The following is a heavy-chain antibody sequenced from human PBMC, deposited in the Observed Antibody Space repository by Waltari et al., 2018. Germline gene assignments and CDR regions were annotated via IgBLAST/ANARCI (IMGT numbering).Heavy chain of an antibody. CDR1: GGSFSDYY. CDR3: ARVGSNYYYYYYMDV. CDR2: INHSGST. Sequence: QVQLQQWGAGLLKSSETLSLTCAVYGGSFSDYYWSWIRQPPGKGLEWIGEINHSGSTNYSPSLESRVTISVDTSKNQFSLKLSSVTAADTAVYYCARVGSNYYYYYYMDVWGKGTTVTVSS. J-gene: IGHJ6*03. V-gene: IGHV4-34*01. D-gene: IGHD3-10*01.